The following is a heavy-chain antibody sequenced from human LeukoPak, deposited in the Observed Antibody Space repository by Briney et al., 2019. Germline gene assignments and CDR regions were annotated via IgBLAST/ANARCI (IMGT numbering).Heavy chain of an antibody. Sequence: SETLSLTCTVSGGSISRYYWSWIRQPPGKGLEWIGYIYYFGSTNYNPSLKSRVTISVDMSKNQFSLKLSSVTAADTAVYYCARPPGVAAAWFDPWGQGTLVTVSS. CDR1: GGSISRYY. D-gene: IGHD6-13*01. J-gene: IGHJ5*02. CDR2: IYYFGST. V-gene: IGHV4-59*08. CDR3: ARPPGVAAAWFDP.